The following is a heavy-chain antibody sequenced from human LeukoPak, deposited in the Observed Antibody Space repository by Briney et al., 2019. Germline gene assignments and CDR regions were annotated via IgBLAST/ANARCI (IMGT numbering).Heavy chain of an antibody. D-gene: IGHD2-2*02. Sequence: SETLSLTCTVSGGSISTYYWSWIRQPPGKGLEWIGHIYYSGSTNYNPSLNIRVTISVDTSKNQFSLKLSSVTAADTAVYYCAGRGYCSGTSCYIFDYWGQGTLVTVSS. V-gene: IGHV4-59*08. J-gene: IGHJ4*02. CDR3: AGRGYCSGTSCYIFDY. CDR1: GGSISTYY. CDR2: IYYSGST.